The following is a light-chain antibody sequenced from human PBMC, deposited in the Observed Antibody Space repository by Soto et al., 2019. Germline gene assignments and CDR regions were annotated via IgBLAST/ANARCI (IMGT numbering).Light chain of an antibody. Sequence: EIVLTQSPATLSLSPGERATLSCRGSQSVRSHLVWYQQKPGQAPRLLIYEAAIRATGIPARFSASGSGTDFILTISSLAPEDFAVYYCQQYASSRTFGQGTKVDIK. V-gene: IGKV3-11*01. J-gene: IGKJ1*01. CDR3: QQYASSRT. CDR2: EAA. CDR1: QSVRSH.